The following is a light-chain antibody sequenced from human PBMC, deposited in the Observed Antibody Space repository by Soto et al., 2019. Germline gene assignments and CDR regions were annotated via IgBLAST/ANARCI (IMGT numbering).Light chain of an antibody. CDR3: HQRSSWPRT. CDR2: GAS. Sequence: EIVLTQPPATLSLSPGERATLSCRSSQSVVSYVDWHQQKPGGAPRLLIYGASNRATGIPARFSGSGSGTDFTLTISSLEPEDFAVYYCHQRSSWPRTFGQGTKVDIK. CDR1: QSVVSY. J-gene: IGKJ1*01. V-gene: IGKV3-11*01.